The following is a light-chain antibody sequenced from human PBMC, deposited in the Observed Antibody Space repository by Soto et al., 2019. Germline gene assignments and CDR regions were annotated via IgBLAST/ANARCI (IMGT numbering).Light chain of an antibody. CDR2: GAS. Sequence: EIVMTQSPATLSVSPGERATLSCRASQSVSSNLAWYQQKPGQAPRLLIYGASTRATGIPARFSGSGSGTDFTLTINSLEPEDFAVYYCLQRRNWPPLTFGGGTKVDIK. V-gene: IGKV3-15*01. CDR1: QSVSSN. J-gene: IGKJ4*01. CDR3: LQRRNWPPLT.